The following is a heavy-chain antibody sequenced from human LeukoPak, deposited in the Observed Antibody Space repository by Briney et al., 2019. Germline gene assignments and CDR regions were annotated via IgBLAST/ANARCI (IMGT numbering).Heavy chain of an antibody. V-gene: IGHV1-46*01. J-gene: IGHJ4*02. D-gene: IGHD5-18*01. CDR3: ARARYSYAPTYYFDY. CDR2: INPSGGST. Sequence: GASVKVSCKASGYTFTSYYMHWVRQAPGQGLEWMGIINPSGGSTSYAQKFQGRVTMTRDTSRSTVYMELSSLRSEDTAVYYCARARYSYAPTYYFDYWGQGTLVTVSS. CDR1: GYTFTSYY.